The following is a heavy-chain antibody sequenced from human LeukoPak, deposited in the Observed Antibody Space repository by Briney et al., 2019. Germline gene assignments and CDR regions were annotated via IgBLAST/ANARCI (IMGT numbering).Heavy chain of an antibody. V-gene: IGHV3-23*01. CDR2: ISGSGGST. CDR3: VQWLDTDY. J-gene: IGHJ4*02. D-gene: IGHD6-19*01. Sequence: GGSLRLSCAASGFTGSNNYVSWVRQAPGKGLEWVSAISGSGGSTYYADSVKGRFTISRDNSKNTLYLQMNSLRAEDTAVYYCVQWLDTDYWGQGTLVTVSS. CDR1: GFTGSNNY.